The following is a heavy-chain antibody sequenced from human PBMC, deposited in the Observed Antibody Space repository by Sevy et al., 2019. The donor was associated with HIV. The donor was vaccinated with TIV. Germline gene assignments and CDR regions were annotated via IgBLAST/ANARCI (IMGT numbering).Heavy chain of an antibody. CDR1: GISFNNYG. CDR3: AQVGGSKWELFESYAMHI. CDR2: IAYEGTNQ. D-gene: IGHD1-26*01. V-gene: IGHV3-30*18. J-gene: IGHJ6*02. Sequence: EGSLRLSCAASGISFNNYGMHWVRRAPGKELEWLAVIAYEGTNQYYADSVKGRFTISRDDSKNTLYLQMNSLRVEDTDVYYCAQVGGSKWELFESYAMHIWGQGTTVTVSS.